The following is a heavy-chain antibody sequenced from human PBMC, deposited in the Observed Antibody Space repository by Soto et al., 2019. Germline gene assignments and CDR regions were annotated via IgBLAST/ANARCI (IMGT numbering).Heavy chain of an antibody. D-gene: IGHD3-10*01. CDR2: IIPIFGTA. CDR3: ASVMVRGVYTVDY. CDR1: GGTFSSYA. J-gene: IGHJ4*02. Sequence: SVKVSCKASGGTFSSYAISWVRQAPGQGLEWMGGIIPIFGTANYAQKFQGRVTITADESTSTAYMELSSLRSEDTAVYYCASVMVRGVYTVDYWGQGTLVTVSS. V-gene: IGHV1-69*13.